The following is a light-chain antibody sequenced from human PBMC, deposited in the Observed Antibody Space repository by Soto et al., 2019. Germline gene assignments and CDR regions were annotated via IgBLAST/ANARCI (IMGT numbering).Light chain of an antibody. Sequence: EIVMTQSPATLSLSPGERATLSCRASQSVSSNLAWYQQKPGQAPRLLIYGASTRATGIPARFSGSGSGTEFTLTISSLQSEDFAVYYCQQYNNWPPFGQGTKVEIK. V-gene: IGKV3-15*01. CDR3: QQYNNWPP. CDR1: QSVSSN. CDR2: GAS. J-gene: IGKJ1*01.